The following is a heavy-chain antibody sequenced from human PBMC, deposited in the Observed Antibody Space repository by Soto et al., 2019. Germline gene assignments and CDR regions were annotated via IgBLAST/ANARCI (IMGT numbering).Heavy chain of an antibody. Sequence: SETLSLTCTLSGGSISSYYWSWIRQPPGKGLEWIGYIYYRGSTNYNPSLKSRVTISVDTSKNQFSLKLSSVTAADTAVYYCARDLIYYGSGRYYNVLDYWGQGALVTVSS. CDR3: ARDLIYYGSGRYYNVLDY. CDR2: IYYRGST. CDR1: GGSISSYY. J-gene: IGHJ4*01. D-gene: IGHD3-10*01. V-gene: IGHV4-59*01.